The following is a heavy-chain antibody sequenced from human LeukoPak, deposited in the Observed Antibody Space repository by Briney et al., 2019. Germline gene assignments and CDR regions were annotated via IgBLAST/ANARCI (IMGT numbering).Heavy chain of an antibody. CDR1: GFTFNNYA. CDR2: ISASGNST. V-gene: IGHV3-23*01. J-gene: IGHJ3*02. D-gene: IGHD2-15*01. Sequence: GGSLTLSCAASGFTFNNYAVSWVRQAPGQGLEWVSGISASGNSTYYADSVKGRFTISRDNSKNTLYLQMNSLRAEGTALYYCARGPYCSGGTCYVLGAFDIWGQGTMVTVSS. CDR3: ARGPYCSGGTCYVLGAFDI.